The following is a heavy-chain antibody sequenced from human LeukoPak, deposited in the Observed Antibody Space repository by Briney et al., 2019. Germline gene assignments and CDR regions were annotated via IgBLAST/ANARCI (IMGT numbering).Heavy chain of an antibody. CDR2: IHHSGST. CDR3: ARALGYCSSTSCLYYFDY. J-gene: IGHJ4*02. Sequence: KPSGTLSLTCAVSGYSISSGYYWGWIRQPPGKGLEWIGSIHHSGSTYYNPSLKSRVTISVDTSKNQFSLKLSSVTAADTAVYYCARALGYCSSTSCLYYFDYWGQGTLVTVSS. D-gene: IGHD2-2*01. CDR1: GYSISSGYY. V-gene: IGHV4-38-2*01.